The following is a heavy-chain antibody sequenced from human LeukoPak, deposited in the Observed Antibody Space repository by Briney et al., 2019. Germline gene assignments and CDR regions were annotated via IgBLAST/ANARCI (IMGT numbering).Heavy chain of an antibody. D-gene: IGHD3-3*01. CDR1: GGSISSYY. V-gene: IGHV4-59*01. Sequence: KPSETLSLTCTVSGGSISSYYWSWIRQPPGKGLEWIGYIYYSGSTNYNPSLKSRVTISVDTSKNQFSLKLSSVTAADTAVYYCARDKRFGDFDYWGQGTLVAVSS. J-gene: IGHJ4*02. CDR2: IYYSGST. CDR3: ARDKRFGDFDY.